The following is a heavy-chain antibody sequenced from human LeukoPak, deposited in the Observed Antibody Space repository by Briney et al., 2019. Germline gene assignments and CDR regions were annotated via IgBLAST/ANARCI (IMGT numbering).Heavy chain of an antibody. Sequence: ASVKVSCKASGYIFTSYDINWVRQATGQGLEWMGWMNPNSGNTGYAQKFRGRVTITRDTSASTAYMELSSLRSEDTAVYYCARGDDASGYSSVGDYWGQGTLVTVSS. CDR2: MNPNSGNT. V-gene: IGHV1-8*01. CDR3: ARGDDASGYSSVGDY. D-gene: IGHD3-22*01. CDR1: GYIFTSYD. J-gene: IGHJ4*02.